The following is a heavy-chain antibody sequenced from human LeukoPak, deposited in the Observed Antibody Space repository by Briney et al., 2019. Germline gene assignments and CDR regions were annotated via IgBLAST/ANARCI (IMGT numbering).Heavy chain of an antibody. D-gene: IGHD3-10*01. J-gene: IGHJ5*02. CDR3: ARGRRPTMVRGVIPHNWFDP. Sequence: SETLSLTCTVSGGSISSYYWSWIRQPPGKGLEWIGYIYYSGSTNYNPSLKSRVTISVDTSKNQFSLKLSSVTAADTAVYYCARGRRPTMVRGVIPHNWFDPWGQGTLVTVSS. CDR2: IYYSGST. V-gene: IGHV4-59*12. CDR1: GGSISSYY.